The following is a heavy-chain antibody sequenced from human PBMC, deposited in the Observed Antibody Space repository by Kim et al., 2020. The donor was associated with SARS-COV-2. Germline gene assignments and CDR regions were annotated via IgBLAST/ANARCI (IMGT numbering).Heavy chain of an antibody. Sequence: SVKVSCKASGGTFSSYAISWVRQAPGQGLEWMGGIIPIFGTANYAQKFQGRVTITADESTSTAYMGLSSLRSEDTAVYYCAREIAAGPGEGGFDPWGQGTLVTVSS. D-gene: IGHD3-16*01. CDR3: AREIAAGPGEGGFDP. CDR2: IIPIFGTA. CDR1: GGTFSSYA. V-gene: IGHV1-69*13. J-gene: IGHJ5*02.